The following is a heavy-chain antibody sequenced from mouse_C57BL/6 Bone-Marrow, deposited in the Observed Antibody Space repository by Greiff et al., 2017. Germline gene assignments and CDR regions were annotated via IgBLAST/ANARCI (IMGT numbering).Heavy chain of an antibody. CDR3: ARGSPSFDH. CDR1: GYTFTDYY. Sequence: EVQLQQSGPELVKPGASVKISCKASGYTFTDYYMNWVKQSHGKSLEWIGDINPNNGGTSYNQKFKGKATLTVDKSSSTAYMELRSLTSEDSAVYYCARGSPSFDHWGQGTTLTVSS. J-gene: IGHJ2*01. CDR2: INPNNGGT. V-gene: IGHV1-26*01. D-gene: IGHD2-10*02.